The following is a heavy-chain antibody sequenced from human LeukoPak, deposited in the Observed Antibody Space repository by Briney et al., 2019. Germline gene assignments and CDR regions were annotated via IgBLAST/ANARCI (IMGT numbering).Heavy chain of an antibody. D-gene: IGHD5-12*01. V-gene: IGHV4-39*07. Sequence: SETLSLTCTVSGGSISSSSYYWSWIRQPPGKGLEWIGEINHSGSTNYNPSLKSRVTISVDTSKNQFSLKLSSVTAADTAVYYCARDRGYSGYDLVYWGQGTLVTVSS. CDR1: GGSISSSSYY. J-gene: IGHJ4*02. CDR2: INHSGST. CDR3: ARDRGYSGYDLVY.